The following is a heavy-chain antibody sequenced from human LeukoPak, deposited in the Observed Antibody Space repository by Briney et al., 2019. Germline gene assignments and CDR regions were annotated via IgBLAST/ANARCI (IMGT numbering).Heavy chain of an antibody. CDR2: ISGSTSHT. J-gene: IGHJ4*02. CDR3: AKESGKFDY. V-gene: IGHV3-11*05. Sequence: GGSLTLPCAASGXTYSDYYMSWVRQAPGKGLEWVSYISGSTSHTNYADSVKGRFSISRDNSKNSLYLEMNSLRTEDAAMYYCAKESGKFDYWGQGTLVAVSS. CDR1: GXTYSDYY.